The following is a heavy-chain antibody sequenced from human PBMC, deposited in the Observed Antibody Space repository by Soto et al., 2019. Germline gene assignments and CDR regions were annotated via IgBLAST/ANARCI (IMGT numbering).Heavy chain of an antibody. D-gene: IGHD5-12*01. V-gene: IGHV4-4*02. Sequence: SETLSLTCAVSGGSISSSNWWSWVRQPPGKGLEWIGEIYHSGSTNYNPSLKSRVTMTRDTSTSTVYMELSSLRSEDTPVYYCASVSGYDYFDYWGQGTLVTVSS. J-gene: IGHJ4*02. CDR2: IYHSGST. CDR1: GGSISSSNW. CDR3: ASVSGYDYFDY.